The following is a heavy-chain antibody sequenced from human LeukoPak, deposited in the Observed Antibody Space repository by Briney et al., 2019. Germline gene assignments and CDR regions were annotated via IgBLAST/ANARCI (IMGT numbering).Heavy chain of an antibody. J-gene: IGHJ3*02. V-gene: IGHV4-38-2*02. Sequence: SETLSLTCTVSGYSISSGYYWGWIRQPPGMGLEWIGNIYYSGSTYYNPSLKSRVTISVDTSKNQFSLKLSSVTAADTAVYFCARGPYSYDSSGAFDIWGQGTMVTVSS. D-gene: IGHD3-22*01. CDR3: ARGPYSYDSSGAFDI. CDR1: GYSISSGYY. CDR2: IYYSGST.